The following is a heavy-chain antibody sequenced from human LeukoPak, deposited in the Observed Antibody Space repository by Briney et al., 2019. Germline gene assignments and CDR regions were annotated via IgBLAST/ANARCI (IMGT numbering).Heavy chain of an antibody. CDR3: ARSTILIGANWFDP. CDR1: GGSFSGYY. CDR2: IYYSGST. J-gene: IGHJ5*02. D-gene: IGHD3-9*01. V-gene: IGHV4-59*01. Sequence: PSETLSLTCAVYGGSFSGYYWSWIRQPPGKGLEWIGYIYYSGSTNYNPSLKSRVTISVDTSKNQFSLKLSSVTAADTAVYYCARSTILIGANWFDPWGQGTLVTVSS.